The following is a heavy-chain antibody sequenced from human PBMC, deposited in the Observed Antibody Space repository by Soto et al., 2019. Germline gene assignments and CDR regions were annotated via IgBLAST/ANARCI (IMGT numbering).Heavy chain of an antibody. V-gene: IGHV1-69*13. D-gene: IGHD2-2*01. CDR2: IIPIFGTA. CDR3: AVSSSSGYYFDY. J-gene: IGHJ4*02. CDR1: GGTFSSYA. Sequence: GASVKVSCKASGGTFSSYAISWVRQAPGQGLEWMGGIIPIFGTANYAQKFQGRVTITADESTSTAYMELSSLRSEDTAVYYCAVSSSSGYYFDYWGQGTLVTVSS.